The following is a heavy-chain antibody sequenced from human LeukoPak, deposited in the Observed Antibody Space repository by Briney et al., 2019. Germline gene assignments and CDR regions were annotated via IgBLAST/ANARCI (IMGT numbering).Heavy chain of an antibody. Sequence: GGSLRLSCAASGFTFSSYNMNWVRQAPGKGLEWVSSISGSSSYIYYADSVKGRFTISRDNAKNSLYLQMNSLRAEDTAVYYCAELGITMIGGVWGKGTTVTISS. CDR3: AELGITMIGGV. CDR2: ISGSSSYI. D-gene: IGHD3-10*02. V-gene: IGHV3-21*01. CDR1: GFTFSSYN. J-gene: IGHJ6*04.